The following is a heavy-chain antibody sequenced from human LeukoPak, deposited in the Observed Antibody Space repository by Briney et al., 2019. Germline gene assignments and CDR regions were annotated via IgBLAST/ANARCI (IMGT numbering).Heavy chain of an antibody. V-gene: IGHV3-23*01. D-gene: IGHD6-13*01. CDR1: GFTFSSSA. J-gene: IGHJ4*02. CDR2: ISASGGST. Sequence: GGSLRLSCAASGFTFSSSAMSWVRQVPGKGLEWVSGISASGGSTYYADSVKGRFTISRDNSKNTLYLQMNSLRAEDTAVYYCAKVLRRAAAYWGQGTLVTVSS. CDR3: AKVLRRAAAY.